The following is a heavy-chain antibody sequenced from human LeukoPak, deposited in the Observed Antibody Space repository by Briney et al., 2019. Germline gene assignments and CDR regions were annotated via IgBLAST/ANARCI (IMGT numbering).Heavy chain of an antibody. J-gene: IGHJ4*02. V-gene: IGHV4-38-2*01. D-gene: IGHD4-17*01. CDR2: IYHNGGT. CDR3: VRAPGAYYFDY. CDR1: GYSISSGYY. Sequence: SETLSLTCAVSGYSISSGYYWGWIRQPPGKGLEWIGSIYHNGGTYDNPSLKSRVSILVDTSKNQFSLKLSSVTAADTAIYYCVRAPGAYYFDYWGQGTLVTVSS.